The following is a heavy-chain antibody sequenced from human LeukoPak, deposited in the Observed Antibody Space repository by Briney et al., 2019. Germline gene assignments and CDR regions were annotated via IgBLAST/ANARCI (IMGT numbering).Heavy chain of an antibody. Sequence: GGSLRLSCAASGFTVSSNYMSWVRQAPGKGLEWVSVIYSGGSTYYADSVKGRFTISRDNSKNTVYLQMNSQRAEDTAVYYCAKVIRGRSIVGDLDYWGQGTLVTVSS. CDR3: AKVIRGRSIVGDLDY. V-gene: IGHV3-53*01. D-gene: IGHD1-26*01. J-gene: IGHJ4*02. CDR1: GFTVSSNY. CDR2: IYSGGST.